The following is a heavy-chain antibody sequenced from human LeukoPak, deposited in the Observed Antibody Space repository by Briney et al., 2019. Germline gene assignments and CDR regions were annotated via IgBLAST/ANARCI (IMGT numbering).Heavy chain of an antibody. J-gene: IGHJ4*02. Sequence: SETLSLTCTVSGGSISSSSYYWGWIRQPPGKGLEWIGSIYYSGSTYYNPSLKSRVTISVDTSKNQFSLKLSSVTAADTAVYYCARHRKASCGGDCYLDYWGQGTLVTVSS. CDR3: ARHRKASCGGDCYLDY. CDR1: GGSISSSSYY. CDR2: IYYSGST. D-gene: IGHD2-21*02. V-gene: IGHV4-39*01.